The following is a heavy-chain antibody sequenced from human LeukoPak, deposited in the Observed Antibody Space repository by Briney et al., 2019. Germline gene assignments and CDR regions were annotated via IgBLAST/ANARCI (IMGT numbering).Heavy chain of an antibody. CDR1: GFTFSSYA. V-gene: IGHV3-30-3*01. J-gene: IGHJ4*02. CDR2: ISYDGSNK. CDR3: ARDLAGSAYDY. D-gene: IGHD6-25*01. Sequence: PGGSLRLSCAASGFTFSSYAMHWVRQAPGKGLEWVAVISYDGSNKYYADFVKGRFTISRDNSKNTLYLQMNSLRAEDTAVYYCARDLAGSAYDYWGQGTLVTVSS.